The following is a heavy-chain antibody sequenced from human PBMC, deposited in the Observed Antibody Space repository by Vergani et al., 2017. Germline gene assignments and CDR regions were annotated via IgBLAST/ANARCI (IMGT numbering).Heavy chain of an antibody. D-gene: IGHD1-7*01. CDR2: IYWNDDQ. V-gene: IGHV2-5*04. J-gene: IGHJ6*03. CDR1: GFSLNTRGVS. CDR3: VYRKTECGTTGCFYPFYSYYYMDV. Sequence: QITLKESGPTLVKPTQTLTLTCTFSGFSLNTRGVSVAWIRQPPGKALDWLALIYWNDDQHYSPSLNNSVTITKDTSKNQVVLTMTNMDYVDTGTYYCVYRKTECGTTGCFYPFYSYYYMDVWGKGTTVTVSS.